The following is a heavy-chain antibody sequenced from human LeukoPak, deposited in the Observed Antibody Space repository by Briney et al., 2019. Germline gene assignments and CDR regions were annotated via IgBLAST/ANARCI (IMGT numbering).Heavy chain of an antibody. CDR2: LYSVDSDT. CDR3: ARHEAYGDPPYYVDY. J-gene: IGHJ4*02. CDR1: GYSFTSYW. Sequence: GESLKISCQGSGYSFTSYWIGWVRQMPGKGLEWMGILYSVDSDTGYSPYFQCQVTFSADKSISTACLQWSSPTASATTMYSCARHEAYGDPPYYVDYWGQGTLVTVSS. V-gene: IGHV5-51*01. D-gene: IGHD4-17*01.